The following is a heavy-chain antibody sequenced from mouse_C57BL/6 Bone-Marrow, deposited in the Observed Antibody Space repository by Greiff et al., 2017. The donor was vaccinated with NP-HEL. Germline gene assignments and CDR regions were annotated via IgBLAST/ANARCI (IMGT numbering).Heavy chain of an antibody. Sequence: EVQVVESGGGLVQPGGSLSLSCAASGFTFTDYYMSWVRQPPGKALEWLGFIRNKANGYTTEYSASVKGRFTISRDNSQSILYLQMNALRAEDSATYYCARYKVASYWYFDVWGTGTTVTVSS. CDR1: GFTFTDYY. V-gene: IGHV7-3*01. CDR3: ARYKVASYWYFDV. CDR2: IRNKANGYTT. J-gene: IGHJ1*03. D-gene: IGHD1-1*02.